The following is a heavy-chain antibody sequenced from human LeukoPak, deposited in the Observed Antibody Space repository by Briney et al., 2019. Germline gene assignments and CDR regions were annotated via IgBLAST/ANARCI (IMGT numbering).Heavy chain of an antibody. CDR3: AGEVRDCSGGSCYHADDY. J-gene: IGHJ4*02. D-gene: IGHD2-15*01. CDR2: ISSSGSTI. Sequence: GGSLRLSCAASGFTFSDYYMSWIRQAPGKGLEWVSYISSSGSTIYYADSVKGRFTISRDNAKNSLYLQMNSLRAEDTAVYYCAGEVRDCSGGSCYHADDYWGRGTLVTVSS. CDR1: GFTFSDYY. V-gene: IGHV3-11*04.